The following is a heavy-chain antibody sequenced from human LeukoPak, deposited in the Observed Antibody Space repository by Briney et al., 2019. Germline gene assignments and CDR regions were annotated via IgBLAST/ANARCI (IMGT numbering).Heavy chain of an antibody. CDR3: ARNTRLRLDNWFDP. Sequence: SGPTLVNPTQTLTLTCTFSGFSLSTSGMRVSWIRQPPGKALEWLARIDWDDDKFYSTSLKTRLTISKDTSKNQVVLTMTNMDPVDTATYYCARNTRLRLDNWFDPWGQGTLVTVSS. D-gene: IGHD3-16*01. CDR2: IDWDDDK. CDR1: GFSLSTSGMR. J-gene: IGHJ5*02. V-gene: IGHV2-70*04.